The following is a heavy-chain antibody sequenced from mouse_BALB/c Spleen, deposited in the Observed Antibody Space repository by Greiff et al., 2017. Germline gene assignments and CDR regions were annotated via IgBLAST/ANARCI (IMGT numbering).Heavy chain of an antibody. CDR2: IWAGGST. CDR1: GFSLTSYG. D-gene: IGHD1-1*01. V-gene: IGHV2-9*02. CDR3: ARGDYGSSGWFAY. Sequence: VQLQESGPGLVAPSQSLSITCTVSGFSLTSYGVHWVRQPPGKGLEWLGVIWAGGSTNYNSALMSRLSISKDNSKSQVFLKMNSLQTDDTAMYYCARGDYGSSGWFAYWGQGTLVTVSA. J-gene: IGHJ3*01.